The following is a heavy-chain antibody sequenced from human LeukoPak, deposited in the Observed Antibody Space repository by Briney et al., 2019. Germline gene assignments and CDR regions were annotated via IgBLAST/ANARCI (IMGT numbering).Heavy chain of an antibody. CDR3: ARDGHAYGRGSPHY. D-gene: IGHD3-10*01. V-gene: IGHV3-11*01. J-gene: IGHJ4*02. Sequence: PGGSLRLSCAASGFTFSDYYMSWIRQAPGKGLEWVSYISSSGSTKYYADSVEGRFTISRDNAKNSYLQMNSLRAEDTAVYYCARDGHAYGRGSPHYWGQGTLVTVSS. CDR1: GFTFSDYY. CDR2: ISSSGSTK.